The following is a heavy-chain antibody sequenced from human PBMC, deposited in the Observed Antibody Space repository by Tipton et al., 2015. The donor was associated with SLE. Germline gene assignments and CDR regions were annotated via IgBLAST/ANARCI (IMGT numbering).Heavy chain of an antibody. V-gene: IGHV4-38-2*02. CDR3: ARDPYDSWSDYQATFDY. Sequence: TLSLTCSVSGGSMTGSYWGWIRQSPGKGLEWIGSIYRSGTAYYNPSLKSRVTMSVDTSKNQFSLKLTSVTAADTAVYYCARDPYDSWSDYQATFDYWGQGTLVTVSP. CDR1: GGSMTGSY. CDR2: IYRSGTA. D-gene: IGHD3-3*01. J-gene: IGHJ4*02.